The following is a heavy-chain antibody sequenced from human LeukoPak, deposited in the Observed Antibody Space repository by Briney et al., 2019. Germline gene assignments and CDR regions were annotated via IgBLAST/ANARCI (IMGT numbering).Heavy chain of an antibody. CDR3: ARVVPAAIVLRGDLNWFDP. D-gene: IGHD2-2*01. Sequence: ASVTVSCKASGYTFTSYGISWVRQAPGQGLEWMGWISAYNGNTNYAQKLQSRVTMTTDTSTNTAYMELRSLRSDDTAVYYCARVVPAAIVLRGDLNWFDPWGQGALGTVSS. J-gene: IGHJ5*02. CDR1: GYTFTSYG. V-gene: IGHV1-18*01. CDR2: ISAYNGNT.